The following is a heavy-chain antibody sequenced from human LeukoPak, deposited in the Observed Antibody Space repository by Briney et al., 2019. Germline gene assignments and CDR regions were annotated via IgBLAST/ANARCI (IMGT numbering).Heavy chain of an antibody. CDR2: ISWNSGSI. Sequence: GGSLRLSCAASGFTFDDYAMHWVRQAPGKGLEWVSGISWNSGSIGYADSVKGRFTISRDNAKNSLYLQMNSLRAGDTALYYCAKSSTSCYACFDYWGQGTLVTVSS. D-gene: IGHD2-2*01. V-gene: IGHV3-9*01. J-gene: IGHJ4*02. CDR1: GFTFDDYA. CDR3: AKSSTSCYACFDY.